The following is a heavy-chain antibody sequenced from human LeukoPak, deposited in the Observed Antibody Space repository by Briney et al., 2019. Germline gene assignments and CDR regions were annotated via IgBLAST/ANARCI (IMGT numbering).Heavy chain of an antibody. V-gene: IGHV4-39*01. D-gene: IGHD6-19*01. Sequence: SETLSLTCTVSGGSISSSSYYWGWIRQPPGKGLEWIGSIYYSGSTYYNPSLKSRVTISVDTSKNQFSLKLSSVTAADTALYYCARHWGSSGWYLWFDPWGQGTLVTVSS. J-gene: IGHJ5*02. CDR3: ARHWGSSGWYLWFDP. CDR1: GGSISSSSYY. CDR2: IYYSGST.